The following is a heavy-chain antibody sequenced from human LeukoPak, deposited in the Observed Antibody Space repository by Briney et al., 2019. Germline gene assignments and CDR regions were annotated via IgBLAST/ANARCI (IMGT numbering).Heavy chain of an antibody. Sequence: QSGGSLRLSCAASGFTFSSYAMSWVRQAPGKGLEWVSAISGSGGSTYYADSVKGRFTISRDNSKNTLYLQMNSLRAEDTAVYYCAKDSTYSSGWYVDYWGQGTLVTVSS. CDR3: AKDSTYSSGWYVDY. CDR2: ISGSGGST. CDR1: GFTFSSYA. J-gene: IGHJ4*02. D-gene: IGHD6-19*01. V-gene: IGHV3-23*01.